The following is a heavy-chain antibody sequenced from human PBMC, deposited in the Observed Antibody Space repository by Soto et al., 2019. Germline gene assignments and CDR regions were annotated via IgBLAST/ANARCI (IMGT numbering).Heavy chain of an antibody. D-gene: IGHD4-17*01. J-gene: IGHJ6*02. CDR2: VYHTGGA. V-gene: IGHV4-31*03. CDR1: GDSICGGGYY. CDR3: ARDNRITVNAPDVPFGMDV. Sequence: QVHLQESGPGLVKPSQTLSLTCLVPGDSICGGGYYWAWFRQRPGTGLGRLLCVYHTGGAPHNPSLQSRSVISVDKSKNHFSLSPAAVTAADAAVYYCARDNRITVNAPDVPFGMDVWGQGAAVTVS.